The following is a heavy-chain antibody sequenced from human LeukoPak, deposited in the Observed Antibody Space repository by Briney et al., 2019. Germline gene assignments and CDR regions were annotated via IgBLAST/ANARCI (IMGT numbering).Heavy chain of an antibody. CDR1: GGSFSGYY. CDR3: ARALGAPYYFDY. CDR2: INHSGST. J-gene: IGHJ4*02. V-gene: IGHV4-34*01. D-gene: IGHD3-10*01. Sequence: SETLSLTCAVYGGSFSGYYWSWIRQPPGKGLEWIGEINHSGSTNYNPSLKSRVTISVDTSKNQFSLKLSPVTAADTAVYYCARALGAPYYFDYWGQGTLVTVSS.